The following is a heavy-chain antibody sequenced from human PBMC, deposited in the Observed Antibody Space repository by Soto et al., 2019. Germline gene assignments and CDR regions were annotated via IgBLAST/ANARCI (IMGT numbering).Heavy chain of an antibody. CDR3: ARGVGFGYYYYHMDL. CDR1: GDSVTSVSDY. Sequence: KPSETLSLTCTVSGDSVTSVSDYWSWIRQPPGKGLEWIGYIYYSGSADYNPSLGSRVTISIDTSKNQFSLKLTSVTAADTAVYYCARGVGFGYYYYHMDLWGQGTTVTVPS. CDR2: IYYSGSA. V-gene: IGHV4-61*01. J-gene: IGHJ6*02. D-gene: IGHD3-10*01.